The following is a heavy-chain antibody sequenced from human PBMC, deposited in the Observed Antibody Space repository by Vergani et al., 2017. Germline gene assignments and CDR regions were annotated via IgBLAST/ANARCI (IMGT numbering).Heavy chain of an antibody. J-gene: IGHJ4*02. CDR1: GFTFSAYS. Sequence: DVRLVESAGGVVQPGGSLRLSCAASGFTFSAYSMNWVRQTPGKGLEWISYIGVSDNSIYYADSVMGRFAISIDNGRNLLFLQMNSLRADDSALYFCVSDPVYSTFDSGGQGTLVTVS. V-gene: IGHV3-48*01. CDR3: VSDPVYSTFDS. CDR2: IGVSDNSI. D-gene: IGHD4-11*01.